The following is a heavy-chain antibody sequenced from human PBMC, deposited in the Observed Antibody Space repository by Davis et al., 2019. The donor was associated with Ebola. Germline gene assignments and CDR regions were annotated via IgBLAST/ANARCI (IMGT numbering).Heavy chain of an antibody. CDR2: ISAYNGNT. J-gene: IGHJ5*02. CDR3: AREATMVRGGEWFDP. D-gene: IGHD3-10*01. Sequence: ASVKVSCKASAYTVTSCCIIWVRQPPARGREWMGWISAYNGNTNYAHTLQGRVTMTTDNSTSTAYVELRSLGSDDTAVYYCAREATMVRGGEWFDPWGQGTLVTVSS. CDR1: AYTVTSCC. V-gene: IGHV1-18*01.